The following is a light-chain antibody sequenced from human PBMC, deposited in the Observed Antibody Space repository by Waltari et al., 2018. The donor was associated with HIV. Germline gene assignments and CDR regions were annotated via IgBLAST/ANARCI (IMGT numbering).Light chain of an antibody. CDR3: QQSYITPWT. J-gene: IGKJ1*01. CDR2: AAS. V-gene: IGKV1-39*01. Sequence: DIQMTQSPSSLSASVGDRVTITCRASESISNYLNWYQQKPGKAPKVLIYAASSLQSGVPSSFSGSGSGTDFTLTISSLQPEDFATYYCQQSYITPWTFGQGTKVDIK. CDR1: ESISNY.